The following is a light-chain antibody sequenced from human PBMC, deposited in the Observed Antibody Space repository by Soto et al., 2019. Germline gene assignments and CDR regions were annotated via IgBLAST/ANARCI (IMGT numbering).Light chain of an antibody. Sequence: DIPMTQSPSTPAASVGDRGTITCRASQSISTWLAWYQQEPGKAPKLLIHKASSLQSGVPSRFSGSGSGTDLTLTISSLHPDDFATYYCQQYNSEGWTFGQGTKVDIK. CDR2: KAS. J-gene: IGKJ1*01. CDR3: QQYNSEGWT. V-gene: IGKV1-5*03. CDR1: QSISTW.